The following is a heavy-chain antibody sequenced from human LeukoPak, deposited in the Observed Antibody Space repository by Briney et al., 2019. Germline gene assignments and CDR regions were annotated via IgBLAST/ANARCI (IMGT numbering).Heavy chain of an antibody. Sequence: SVKVSCKASGGTFSSYTISWVRQAPGQGLEWMGGIIPIFGTANYAQKFQGRVTITADESTSTAYMELSSLGSEDTAVYYCARAWEGPITMVRGVVYYYGMDVWGKGTTVTVSS. CDR3: ARAWEGPITMVRGVVYYYGMDV. CDR1: GGTFSSYT. D-gene: IGHD3-10*01. CDR2: IIPIFGTA. J-gene: IGHJ6*04. V-gene: IGHV1-69*13.